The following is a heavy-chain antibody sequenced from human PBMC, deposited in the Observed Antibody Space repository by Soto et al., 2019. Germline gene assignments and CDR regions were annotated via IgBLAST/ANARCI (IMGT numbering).Heavy chain of an antibody. J-gene: IGHJ5*02. CDR1: GGSISSGDYY. V-gene: IGHV4-30-4*01. CDR3: ARALKSYDFWSGYTPLVWFDP. CDR2: IYYSGST. Sequence: SLTCTVSGGSISSGDYYWSWIRQPPGKGLEWIGYIYYSGSTYYNPSLKSRVTISVDTSKNQFSLKLSSVTAADTAVYYCARALKSYDFWSGYTPLVWFDPWGQGTRVTVS. D-gene: IGHD3-3*01.